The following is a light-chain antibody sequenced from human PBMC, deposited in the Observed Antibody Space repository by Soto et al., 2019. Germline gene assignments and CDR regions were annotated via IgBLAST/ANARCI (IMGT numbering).Light chain of an antibody. Sequence: DIQMTQSPSSLSASVGDRVTITCRASQGISSYLAWYQQKPGKVPKLLIYAASTLQSVAPSRFSGSGSGTDFTLTISSLQPEDVATYYCQKYNSAPRTFGQGTKVEIK. V-gene: IGKV1-27*01. J-gene: IGKJ1*01. CDR2: AAS. CDR1: QGISSY. CDR3: QKYNSAPRT.